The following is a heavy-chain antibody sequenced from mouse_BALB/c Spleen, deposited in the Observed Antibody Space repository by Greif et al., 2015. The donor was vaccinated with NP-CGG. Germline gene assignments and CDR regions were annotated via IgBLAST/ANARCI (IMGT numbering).Heavy chain of an antibody. Sequence: EVMLVESGGGLVKPGGSLKLSCAASGFTFSDYYVYWVRQTPEKRLEWVATISDGGSYTYYPDSVKGRFTISRDNAKNNLYLQMSSLKSEDTAMCYCARDSYGNPAWFAYWGQGTLVTVSA. CDR2: ISDGGSYT. J-gene: IGHJ3*01. CDR1: GFTFSDYY. V-gene: IGHV5-4*02. D-gene: IGHD2-10*02. CDR3: ARDSYGNPAWFAY.